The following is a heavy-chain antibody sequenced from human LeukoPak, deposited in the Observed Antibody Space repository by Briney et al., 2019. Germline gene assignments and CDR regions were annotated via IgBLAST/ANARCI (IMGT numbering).Heavy chain of an antibody. CDR2: TYYRSQWYD. CDR3: ARGGRGGTVWYFDL. D-gene: IGHD3-16*01. J-gene: IGHJ2*01. Sequence: PSQTLSLTCAISWDSVSSNSAAWNWIRPSPSRGLEWLGRTYYRSQWYDDSAVSVKSRITINPDTSKNQFSLQLSSVTPEDAALYYCARGGRGGTVWYFDLWGRGTLVTVSS. V-gene: IGHV6-1*01. CDR1: WDSVSSNSAA.